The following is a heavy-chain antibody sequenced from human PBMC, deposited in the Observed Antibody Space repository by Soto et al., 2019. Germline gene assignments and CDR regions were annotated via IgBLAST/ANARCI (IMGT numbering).Heavy chain of an antibody. CDR1: GFTFSSYA. V-gene: IGHV3-23*01. CDR2: ISGSGTNR. Sequence: EVQLLESGGGLVQPGGSLRLSCAASGFTFSSYAMTWVRQAPGKGLEWVSAISGSGTNRYYVDSVKGRFTISRDNSKKTLNLQMNSLRAEDTALYYCAKDRVDYGDYRGLEYWGPGTLVTVSS. CDR3: AKDRVDYGDYRGLEY. D-gene: IGHD4-17*01. J-gene: IGHJ4*02.